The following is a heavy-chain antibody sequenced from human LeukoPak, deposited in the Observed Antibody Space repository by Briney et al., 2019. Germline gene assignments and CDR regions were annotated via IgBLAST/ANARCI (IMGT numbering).Heavy chain of an antibody. CDR2: ISGSGGNT. CDR1: GFTFSSYA. CDR3: AKDWSCSSASCRFDY. Sequence: PGGSLRLSCAASGFTFSSYAMSWVRQAPGKGLEWVSAISGSGGNTYYADSVKGRFTISRDNSKNTLYLQMNSLRAEDTAVYYCAKDWSCSSASCRFDYWGQGTLVTVSS. J-gene: IGHJ4*02. V-gene: IGHV3-23*01. D-gene: IGHD2-2*01.